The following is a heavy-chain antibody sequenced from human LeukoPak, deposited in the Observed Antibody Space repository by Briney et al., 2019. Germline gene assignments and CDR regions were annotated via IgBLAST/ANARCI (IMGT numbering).Heavy chain of an antibody. CDR3: AREKSRYKYGYNY. J-gene: IGHJ4*02. V-gene: IGHV1-18*01. CDR1: GYNFISYD. CDR2: ISAYNGNT. D-gene: IGHD5-18*01. Sequence: ASVKVSCKASGYNFISYDINWVRQAPGQGREWMGWISAYNGNTNYAQKLQGRVTMTTDTSTSTAYMELRSLRSDDTAVYYCAREKSRYKYGYNYWGQGTLVTVSS.